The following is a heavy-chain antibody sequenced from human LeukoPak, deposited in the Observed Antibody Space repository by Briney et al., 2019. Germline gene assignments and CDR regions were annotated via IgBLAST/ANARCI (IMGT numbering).Heavy chain of an antibody. J-gene: IGHJ6*02. CDR2: IYYSGST. CDR3: ARARIVFEGFGGEKGHYYYYGMDV. V-gene: IGHV4-39*01. D-gene: IGHD3-16*01. Sequence: SETLSLTCTVSGGSISSSSYYWGWIRQPPGKGLEWIGSIYYSGSTYYNPSLKSRVTISVDTSKNQFSLKLSSVTAADTAVYYCARARIVFEGFGGEKGHYYYYGMDVWGQGTTVTVSS. CDR1: GGSISSSSYY.